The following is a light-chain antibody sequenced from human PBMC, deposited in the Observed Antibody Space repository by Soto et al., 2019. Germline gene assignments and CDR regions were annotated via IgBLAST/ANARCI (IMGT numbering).Light chain of an antibody. CDR1: QSVLHSSNNKNQ. Sequence: DIVLTQSPESLAVSLGERATINCKSSQSVLHSSNNKNQLAWYQQKPGQPPKLIIYWASTRESGVPDRFSGSGSGTDFTLTVSSLQAEDVAVYYCQQYFSTPVAFGQGTKLEIK. J-gene: IGKJ2*01. CDR2: WAS. CDR3: QQYFSTPVA. V-gene: IGKV4-1*01.